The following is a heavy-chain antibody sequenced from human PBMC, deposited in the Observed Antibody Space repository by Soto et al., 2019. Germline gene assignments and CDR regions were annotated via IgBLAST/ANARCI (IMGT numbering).Heavy chain of an antibody. CDR1: GGSFSGYY. CDR3: ARDRGYPETYGMDV. D-gene: IGHD3-10*01. J-gene: IGHJ6*02. CDR2: IYYSGST. V-gene: IGHV4-59*01. Sequence: SETLSLTCTVYGGSFSGYYWSWIRQPPGKGLEWIGYIYYSGSTNYNPSLKSRVTISVDTSKNQFSLKLSSVTAADTAVYYCARDRGYPETYGMDVWGQGTTVTVSS.